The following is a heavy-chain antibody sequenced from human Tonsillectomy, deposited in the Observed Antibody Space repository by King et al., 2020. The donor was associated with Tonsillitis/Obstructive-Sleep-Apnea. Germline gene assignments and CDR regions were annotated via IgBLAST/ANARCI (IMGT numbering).Heavy chain of an antibody. CDR3: ARGDIVVVQSSLAGYYYYYMDV. CDR1: GGSFSGYY. CDR2: INHSGST. V-gene: IGHV4-34*01. J-gene: IGHJ6*03. Sequence: VQLQQWGAGLLKPSETLSLTCAVYGGSFSGYYWSWIRQPPGKGLEWIGEINHSGSTNYNPSLNSRVTISVDTSKNQFSLKLSSVTAADTAVYYCARGDIVVVQSSLAGYYYYYMDVWGKGTTVTVSS. D-gene: IGHD2-15*01.